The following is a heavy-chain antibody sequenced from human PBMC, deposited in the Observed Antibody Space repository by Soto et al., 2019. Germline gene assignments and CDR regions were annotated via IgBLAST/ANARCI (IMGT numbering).Heavy chain of an antibody. CDR3: ARYVAAAGYYYYYGMYV. J-gene: IGHJ6*02. V-gene: IGHV5-51*01. CDR2: IYPGDSDT. Sequence: GESLKISCKGSGYSFTSYWIGWVRQMPGKGLEWMGIIYPGDSDTRYSPSFQGQVTISADKSISTAYLQWSSLKASDTAMYYCARYVAAAGYYYYYGMYVWSQGTTVTVSS. D-gene: IGHD6-13*01. CDR1: GYSFTSYW.